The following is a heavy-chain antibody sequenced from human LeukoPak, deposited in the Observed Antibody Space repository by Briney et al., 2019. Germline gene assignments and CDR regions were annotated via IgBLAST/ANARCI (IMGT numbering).Heavy chain of an antibody. CDR1: GFTFDDYG. Sequence: GGSLRLSCAASGFTFDDYGMSWVRQAPGKGLVWVSRINSDGSSIMYADSVKGRFTISRDNAKNTLHLQMNSLRAEDTAVYYCAGYYNGWCWGQGTLLTVSS. D-gene: IGHD3-22*01. CDR3: AGYYNGWC. CDR2: INSDGSSI. J-gene: IGHJ4*02. V-gene: IGHV3-74*03.